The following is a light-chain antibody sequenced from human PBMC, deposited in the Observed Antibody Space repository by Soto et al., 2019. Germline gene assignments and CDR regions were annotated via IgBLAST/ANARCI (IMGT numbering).Light chain of an antibody. Sequence: ESVLLQSPGTLSLSPGERATLSCRASQRVRKNCSVWYQQKPGQAPRLLIYDVSIRASGSPDRFSGSGSGTDFTLNIGRLEHEDVAVYYCQQYGNSPQSFGQGTMVEIK. CDR1: QRVRKNC. J-gene: IGKJ1*01. CDR3: QQYGNSPQS. CDR2: DVS. V-gene: IGKV3-20*01.